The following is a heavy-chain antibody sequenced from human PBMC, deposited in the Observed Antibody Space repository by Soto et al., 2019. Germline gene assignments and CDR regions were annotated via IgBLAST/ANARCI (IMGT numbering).Heavy chain of an antibody. CDR3: SLSVGGMVWRHPSPRSATTISAAGTFVS. CDR1: GFSLSTSGVG. J-gene: IGHJ5*02. Sequence: QITLKESGPTLVKPTQPLTLTCTFSGFSLSTSGVGVAWIRQSQGKALEWLALIYWDDDKSYSPSLKSRLTSSMETTKTQVVLTITNMQRMDTAASAWSLSVGGMVWRHPSPRSATTISAAGTFVSWRQGTLVTVSS. CDR2: IYWDDDK. D-gene: IGHD6-13*01. V-gene: IGHV2-5*02.